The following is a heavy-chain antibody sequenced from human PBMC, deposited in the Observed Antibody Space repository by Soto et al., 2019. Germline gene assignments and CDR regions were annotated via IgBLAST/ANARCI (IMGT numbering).Heavy chain of an antibody. CDR3: ARDCTGGSCFCIY. CDR1: GYTLTNYA. CDR2: INTYNGNS. V-gene: IGHV1-18*01. Sequence: ASVKVSCKASGYTLTNYAISWVRQAPGQGPEWMGWINTYNGNSNYAQKFQGRVTMTTDASTNTAYMELRSLTSDDTAVYYCARDCTGGSCFCIYWGQGTLVTVSS. J-gene: IGHJ4*02. D-gene: IGHD2-15*01.